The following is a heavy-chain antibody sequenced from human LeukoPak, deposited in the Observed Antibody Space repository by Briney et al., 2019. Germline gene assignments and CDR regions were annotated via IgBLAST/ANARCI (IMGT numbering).Heavy chain of an antibody. D-gene: IGHD3-10*01. CDR2: IYHSGST. CDR3: ARNPSIYGSGSYYKSYYYYYMDV. V-gene: IGHV4-4*02. J-gene: IGHJ6*03. CDR1: GGSISSSNW. Sequence: SGTLSLTCAVSGGSISSSNWWSWVRQPPGKGLEWIGEIYHSGSTNYNPSLKSRVTISVDKSKNQFSLKLSSVTAADTAVYYCARNPSIYGSGSYYKSYYYYYMDVWGKGTTVTVSS.